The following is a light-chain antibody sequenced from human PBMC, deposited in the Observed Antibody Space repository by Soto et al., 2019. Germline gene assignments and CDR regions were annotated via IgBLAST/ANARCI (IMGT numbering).Light chain of an antibody. CDR1: QSVINNY. V-gene: IGKV3-20*01. Sequence: VLTQSPGTLSLSPGDSATLSCTTSQSVINNYVAWYQQKPGRAPRLIIYGTSGRATGIPDRFTAGGSGTDFTLTISRLEPDDFAVYYCQQYHSTFRAFGQGTKVDIK. CDR2: GTS. J-gene: IGKJ1*01. CDR3: QQYHSTFRA.